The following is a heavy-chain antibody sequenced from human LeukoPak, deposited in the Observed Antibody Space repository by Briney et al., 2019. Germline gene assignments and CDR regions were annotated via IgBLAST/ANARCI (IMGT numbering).Heavy chain of an antibody. CDR3: ARDDAGYSSGWYWVY. D-gene: IGHD6-19*01. Sequence: PGGSLRLSCAASGFTFSSYWMHWVRQAPGKGLVWVSRINNDGSSTSYADSVKGRFTISRDNAKKTLYLQMNSLRVEDTAVYYCARDDAGYSSGWYWVYWGQGTLVTVSS. CDR2: INNDGSST. CDR1: GFTFSSYW. V-gene: IGHV3-74*01. J-gene: IGHJ4*02.